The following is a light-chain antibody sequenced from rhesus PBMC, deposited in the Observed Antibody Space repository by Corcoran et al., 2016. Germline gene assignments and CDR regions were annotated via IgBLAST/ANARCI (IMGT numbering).Light chain of an antibody. CDR1: ENVNNY. Sequence: DIQMTQSPSSLSASVGDRVTITCRASENVNNYLNWYQQKPGKAPKVLIYKASTLQSGVPSRFSGSGSGTDYPFPISSLQPEDVATYYCQYGYGTLTFGGGTKVEIK. J-gene: IGKJ4*01. V-gene: IGKV1-74*01. CDR3: QYGYGTLT. CDR2: KAS.